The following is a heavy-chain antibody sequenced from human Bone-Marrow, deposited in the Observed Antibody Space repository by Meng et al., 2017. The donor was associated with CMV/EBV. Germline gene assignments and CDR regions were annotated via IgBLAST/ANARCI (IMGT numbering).Heavy chain of an antibody. Sequence: SVKVSCKASGGTFSSYAISWVRQAPGQGLEWMGGIIPIFGTANYAQKFQGRVTITTDESTSTAYTELSSLRSEDTAVYYCARDSDSSYSGGWFDPWGQGTLVTVPQ. J-gene: IGHJ5*02. CDR1: GGTFSSYA. V-gene: IGHV1-69*05. CDR3: ARDSDSSYSGGWFDP. CDR2: IIPIFGTA. D-gene: IGHD2-21*01.